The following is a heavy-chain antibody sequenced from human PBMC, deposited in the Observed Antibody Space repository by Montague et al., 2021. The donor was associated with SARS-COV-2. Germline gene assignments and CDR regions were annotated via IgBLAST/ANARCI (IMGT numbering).Heavy chain of an antibody. D-gene: IGHD3-3*01. CDR2: RYQNGAT. CDR1: GFSISSGYY. CDR3: ARSGVGIFDFSYFDS. Sequence: SETLSLTCSVSGFSISSGYYCGWIRQTPGKGLEWFGSRYQNGATSXSPSLQRPVTILLDTSTNQFSLLLTSVTAADTAVYYCARSGVGIFDFSYFDSWGQGSLGIGSS. V-gene: IGHV4-38-2*02. J-gene: IGHJ4*02.